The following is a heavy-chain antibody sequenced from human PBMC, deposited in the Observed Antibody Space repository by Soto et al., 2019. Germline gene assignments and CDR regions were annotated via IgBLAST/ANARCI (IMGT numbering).Heavy chain of an antibody. V-gene: IGHV1-18*01. CDR2: ISAYNGNT. J-gene: IGHJ5*02. D-gene: IGHD2-15*01. CDR3: ARDFRYCSGGSCYSA. CDR1: GCTFTSYG. Sequence: ASVKVSCKASGCTFTSYGISWVRQAPGQGLEWMGRISAYNGNTNYAQKLQGRVTITADKSTSTAYMELSSLRSEDTAMYYCARDFRYCSGGSCYSAWGQGTLVTVSS.